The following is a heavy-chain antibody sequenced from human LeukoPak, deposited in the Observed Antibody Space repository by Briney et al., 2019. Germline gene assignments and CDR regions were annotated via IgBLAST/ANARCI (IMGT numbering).Heavy chain of an antibody. D-gene: IGHD2-21*01. J-gene: IGHJ5*02. CDR3: ARDGVEFYNWFDP. V-gene: IGHV3-7*01. CDR2: IKEDGSEK. CDR1: GFTFSSYW. Sequence: GGSLRLSCAASGFTFSSYWMSWVRQAPGKGLEWVANIKEDGSEKYYVDSVKGRFTISRDNAKNSLYLQMNSLRAEDTAVYYCARDGVEFYNWFDPWGQGTLVTVSS.